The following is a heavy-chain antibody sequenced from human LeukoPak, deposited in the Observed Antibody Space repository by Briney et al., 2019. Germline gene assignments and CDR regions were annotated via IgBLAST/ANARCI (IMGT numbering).Heavy chain of an antibody. V-gene: IGHV3-23*01. CDR1: GFTFSTYW. J-gene: IGHJ1*01. Sequence: GGSLRLSCAASGFTFSTYWMSWVRQAPGKGPEWVSAISGSGGSTYYADSVKGRFTISRDNSKNTLYLQMNSLRVEDTAVYYCAKDSYSSGWFSDFQHWGQGTLVTVSS. CDR2: ISGSGGST. D-gene: IGHD6-19*01. CDR3: AKDSYSSGWFSDFQH.